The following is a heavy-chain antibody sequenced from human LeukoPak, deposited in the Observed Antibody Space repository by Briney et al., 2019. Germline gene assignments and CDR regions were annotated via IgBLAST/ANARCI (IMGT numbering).Heavy chain of an antibody. CDR1: GFTVSSNY. Sequence: GGSLRLSCAASGFTVSSNYMSWVRQAPGKGLEWVSVIYSGGSTYYADSVKGRFTLSRDNSKNTLYLQMNSLRAEDTAVYYCARSITIFGVVDYWGQGTLVTVSS. CDR3: ARSITIFGVVDY. CDR2: IYSGGST. V-gene: IGHV3-66*02. J-gene: IGHJ4*02. D-gene: IGHD3-3*01.